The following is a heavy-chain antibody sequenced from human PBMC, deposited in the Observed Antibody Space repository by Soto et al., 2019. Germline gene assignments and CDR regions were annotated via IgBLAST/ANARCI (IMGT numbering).Heavy chain of an antibody. CDR3: ARLKGVAARLYYYYGMDV. Sequence: PSETLSLTCAVYGGSFSGYYWSWIRQPPGKGLEWIGEINHSGSTNYNPSLKSRVTISVDTSKNQFSLKLSSVTAADTAVYYCARLKGVAARLYYYYGMDVWGQGTTVTVSS. CDR1: GGSFSGYY. D-gene: IGHD6-6*01. J-gene: IGHJ6*02. CDR2: INHSGST. V-gene: IGHV4-34*01.